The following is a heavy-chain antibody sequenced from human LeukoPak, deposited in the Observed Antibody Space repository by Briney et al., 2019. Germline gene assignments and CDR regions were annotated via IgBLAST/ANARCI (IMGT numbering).Heavy chain of an antibody. V-gene: IGHV3-23*01. Sequence: GGSLRLSCAASGFTFSTFAMIWVRQPPGKGLEWVSSIFPSCGEIHYADSVKGRFTISSDNPKNTLYMQMSSLRAEDTAVYYCAKDGRQRKTYFYGSGSANAFDIWGQGTMVTVSP. CDR2: IFPSCGEI. CDR3: AKDGRQRKTYFYGSGSANAFDI. J-gene: IGHJ3*02. CDR1: GFTFSTFA. D-gene: IGHD3-10*01.